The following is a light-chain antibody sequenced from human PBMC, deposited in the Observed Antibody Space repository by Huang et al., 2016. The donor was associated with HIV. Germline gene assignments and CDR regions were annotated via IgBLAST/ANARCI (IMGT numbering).Light chain of an antibody. J-gene: IGKJ4*01. V-gene: IGKV2-30*02. CDR1: QSLVHSPGNTF. CDR2: EVS. CDR3: MQGTHWFPT. Sequence: DVVLTQSPLSLPVTLGQPASISCRSSQSLVHSPGNTFLNWFQQRPGQSPRRLIYEVSNRDSGVPDRFSGSGSGTDFTLNISRVEAEDVGVYYCMQGTHWFPTFGGGTKVEIK.